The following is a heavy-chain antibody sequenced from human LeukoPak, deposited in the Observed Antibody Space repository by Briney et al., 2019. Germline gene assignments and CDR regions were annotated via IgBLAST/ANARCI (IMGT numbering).Heavy chain of an antibody. CDR2: INPSGGST. CDR1: GYTFTSYY. CDR3: AASGFTYYYDTGAGFDY. D-gene: IGHD3-22*01. J-gene: IGHJ4*02. Sequence: ASVKVSCKASGYTFTSYYMHWVRQAPGQGLEWMGIINPSGGSTSYAQKFQGRVTMTRDMSTSTAYMELSSLRSEDTAVYYCAASGFTYYYDTGAGFDYWGQGTLVTVSS. V-gene: IGHV1-46*01.